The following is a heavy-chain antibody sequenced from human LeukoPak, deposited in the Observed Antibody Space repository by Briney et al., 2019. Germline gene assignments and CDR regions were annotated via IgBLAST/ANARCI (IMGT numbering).Heavy chain of an antibody. Sequence: PSETLSLTCAVYGGSFNGYYWTWIRQPPGKGLEWIGEINHSGSTDYNPSLKSRVTISVDTSKNQFSLKLNFVTAADTAVYYCARGQLRLSNWGQGSLVIVSS. CDR1: GGSFNGYY. CDR2: INHSGST. J-gene: IGHJ4*02. CDR3: ARGQLRLSN. V-gene: IGHV4-34*01. D-gene: IGHD6-25*01.